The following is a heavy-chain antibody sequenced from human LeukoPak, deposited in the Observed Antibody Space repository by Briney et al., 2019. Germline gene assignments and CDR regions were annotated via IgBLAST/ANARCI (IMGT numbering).Heavy chain of an antibody. J-gene: IGHJ5*02. CDR1: GYSSGYSFTNYW. V-gene: IGHV5-51*01. Sequence: GESLKISCKGSGYSSGYSFTNYWTGWVRQMPGKGLEWMGSIYGGGSAIRYSPSFQAQVTISADKTISTAYLQWSSLKASDSAIYYCATALHGTTWWWFDPWGQGTLVTVSS. CDR2: IYGGGSAI. D-gene: IGHD2-15*01. CDR3: ATALHGTTWWWFDP.